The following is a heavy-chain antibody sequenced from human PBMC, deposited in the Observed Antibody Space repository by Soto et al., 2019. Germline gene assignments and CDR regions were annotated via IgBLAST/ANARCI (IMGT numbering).Heavy chain of an antibody. J-gene: IGHJ6*02. CDR2: ISYDGITK. V-gene: IGHV3-30*18. D-gene: IGHD2-21*01. CDR3: AKDLVAIPDYYGMDV. Sequence: QVQLVESGGGVVQPGRSLRLSCAAPGFIFSSHGMHWVRQAPGKGLEWVAVISYDGITKYYADSVKGRFTISRDNSKNTLYLQMNSLRAEATAVYYCAKDLVAIPDYYGMDVWGQGTTVTVSS. CDR1: GFIFSSHG.